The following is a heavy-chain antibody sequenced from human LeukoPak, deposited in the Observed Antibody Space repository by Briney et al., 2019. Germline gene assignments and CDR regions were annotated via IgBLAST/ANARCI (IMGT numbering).Heavy chain of an antibody. D-gene: IGHD3-10*01. V-gene: IGHV1-46*01. CDR3: SRPSITMVRGVNHAFDI. CDR2: INPSGGST. J-gene: IGHJ3*02. Sequence: ASVKVFCKASGYTFTNYYMHWVRQAPGQGLEWMGIINPSGGSTSYAQKFQGRVTITRNTSISTAYTEQSSLRSEHTAVYYCSRPSITMVRGVNHAFDIWGQGTMVTVSS. CDR1: GYTFTNYY.